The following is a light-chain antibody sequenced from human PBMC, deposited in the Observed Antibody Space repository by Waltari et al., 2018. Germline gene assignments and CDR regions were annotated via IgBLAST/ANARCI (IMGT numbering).Light chain of an antibody. CDR1: QSLITY. CDR2: DAS. Sequence: IVLTQSPATLSLSPGRRATLSCRASQSLITYLACYQRKPRQAPRLLIYDASNRATGIPARFSGSGSGTDFTLTISSLEPEDFAVYYCQQRYNWPVTFGGGTKVEIK. V-gene: IGKV3-11*01. J-gene: IGKJ4*01. CDR3: QQRYNWPVT.